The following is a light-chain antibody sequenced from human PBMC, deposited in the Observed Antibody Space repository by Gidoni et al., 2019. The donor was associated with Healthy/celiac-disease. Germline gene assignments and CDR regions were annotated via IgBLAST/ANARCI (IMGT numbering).Light chain of an antibody. CDR2: GAS. CDR3: QQYNNWPPW. J-gene: IGKJ1*01. CDR1: QSVSSN. V-gene: IGKV3-15*01. Sequence: DIVMTQSPATLSVSPGERATLSCRASQSVSSNLAWYQQKPGQAPRLLIYGASTRATGIPARFSGRGSGTEFTLTISSLQSEDFAVYYCQQYNNWPPWFGQGTKVEIK.